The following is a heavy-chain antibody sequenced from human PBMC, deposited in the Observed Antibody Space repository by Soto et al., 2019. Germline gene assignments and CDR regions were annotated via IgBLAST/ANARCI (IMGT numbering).Heavy chain of an antibody. CDR2: IYSGGST. V-gene: IGHV3-53*01. Sequence: GGSLRLSCVASGFTFTSYGMHWVRQAPGKGLEWVSVIYSGGSTYYADSVKGRFTISRDNSKNTLYLQMNSLRAEDTAVYYRARGTMATIHYYYGMDVWGQGTTVTVSS. CDR3: ARGTMATIHYYYGMDV. CDR1: GFTFTSYG. D-gene: IGHD5-12*01. J-gene: IGHJ6*02.